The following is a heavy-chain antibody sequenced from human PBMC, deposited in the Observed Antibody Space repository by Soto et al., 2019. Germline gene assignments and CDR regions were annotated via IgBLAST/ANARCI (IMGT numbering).Heavy chain of an antibody. V-gene: IGHV3-73*01. CDR3: TRSYENNAYYFDH. D-gene: IGHD3-16*01. J-gene: IGHJ1*01. CDR2: ITSKPDNYAT. CDR1: GFSFSGST. Sequence: GGSLRLSCAASGFSFSGSTLHWVRQASGKGLEWVGHITSKPDNYATVYAASVKGRFTISRDDLKNMAFLQMNSLKSEDTAVYYCTRSYENNAYYFDHWGQGTLVTVSS.